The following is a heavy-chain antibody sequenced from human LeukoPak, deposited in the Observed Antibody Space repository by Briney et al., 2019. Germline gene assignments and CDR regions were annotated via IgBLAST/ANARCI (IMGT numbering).Heavy chain of an antibody. CDR1: GYTFTSYD. D-gene: IGHD6-13*01. J-gene: IGHJ5*02. CDR3: ARGFGIAAAGTWFDP. CDR2: MNPNSGNI. V-gene: IGHV1-8*01. Sequence: ASVKVSCKASGYTFTSYDINWVRQATGQGLEWMGWMNPNSGNIGYAQKFQGRVTMTRNTSISTAYMELSSLRSEDTAVYYCARGFGIAAAGTWFDPWGQGTLVTVSS.